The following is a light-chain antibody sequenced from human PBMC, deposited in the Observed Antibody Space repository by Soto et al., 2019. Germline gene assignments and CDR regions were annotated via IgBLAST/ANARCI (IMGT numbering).Light chain of an antibody. CDR3: SSYSSSNTVL. Sequence: QSALTQPVSVSGSPGQSITVSCTGTSSDVGGYNYVSWYQQHPGRAPKLIIYDVNYRPAGVSNRFSGSKSGNTASLTISGLRTEYEAGYYCSSYSSSNTVLFGGGTKLTVL. CDR2: DVN. CDR1: SSDVGGYNY. V-gene: IGLV2-14*03. J-gene: IGLJ2*01.